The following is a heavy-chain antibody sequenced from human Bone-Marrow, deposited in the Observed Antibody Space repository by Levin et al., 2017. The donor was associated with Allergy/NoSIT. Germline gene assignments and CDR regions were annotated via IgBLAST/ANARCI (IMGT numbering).Heavy chain of an antibody. V-gene: IGHV3-33*01. CDR2: IWYDGSNQ. CDR1: GFAFSRYG. Sequence: PGGSLRLSCVASGFAFSRYGMHWVRQAPGKGLEWVAVIWYDGSNQKYEDSVKGRFTISRDNSKSTLYLQMNSLRAEDTAVYYCARDQALAAPGTPLDAYGMDVWGQGTTVTVSS. J-gene: IGHJ6*02. D-gene: IGHD6-13*01. CDR3: ARDQALAAPGTPLDAYGMDV.